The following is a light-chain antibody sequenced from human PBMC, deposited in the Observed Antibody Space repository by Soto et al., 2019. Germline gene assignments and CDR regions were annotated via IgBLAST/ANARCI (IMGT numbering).Light chain of an antibody. CDR2: EGF. V-gene: IGLV2-14*02. Sequence: QSALTQPASVSGSPAQSITISCTGSSSDVGGSGLVSWYQFHPGKAPKLLIFEGFKRPSGVSNRFSGSKSGSTASLTISGLQTEDEADYYCSSYTAYTTLWVFGGGTKLTVL. CDR3: SSYTAYTTLWV. J-gene: IGLJ3*02. CDR1: SSDVGGSGL.